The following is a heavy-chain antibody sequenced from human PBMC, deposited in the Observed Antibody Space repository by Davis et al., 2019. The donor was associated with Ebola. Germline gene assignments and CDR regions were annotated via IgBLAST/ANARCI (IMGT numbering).Heavy chain of an antibody. CDR2: ISGSGDST. CDR3: AKDIGVSHWYFDL. CDR1: GFTFSSYA. J-gene: IGHJ2*01. D-gene: IGHD3-16*01. Sequence: GESLKISCAASGFTFSSYAMSWVRQAPGKGLEWVSAISGSGDSTYYADSVKGRFTISRDNSKNTLYLQMNSLRAEDTAVYYCAKDIGVSHWYFDLWGRGTLVTVSS. V-gene: IGHV3-23*01.